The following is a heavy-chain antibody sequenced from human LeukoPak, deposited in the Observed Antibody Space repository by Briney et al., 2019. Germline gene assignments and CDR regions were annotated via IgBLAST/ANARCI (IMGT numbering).Heavy chain of an antibody. CDR1: GFTFSSNS. J-gene: IGHJ4*02. D-gene: IGHD3-3*01. CDR2: ISSSSSYI. Sequence: GGSLSLYCAASGFTFSSNSMNWVRQAPGKGLKWVSSISSSSSYIYYADSVKGRFTISRDNAKNSLYLQMNSLRAEDTAVYYCARAVGATYYDFWSGYYAFDYWGQGTLVTVSS. V-gene: IGHV3-21*01. CDR3: ARAVGATYYDFWSGYYAFDY.